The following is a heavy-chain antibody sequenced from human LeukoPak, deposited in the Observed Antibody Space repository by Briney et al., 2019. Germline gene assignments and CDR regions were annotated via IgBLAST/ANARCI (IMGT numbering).Heavy chain of an antibody. CDR3: TKPAVSGWYGFDY. CDR2: ISGSGGST. CDR1: GFTFSSYG. Sequence: GGTLRLSCAASGFTFSSYGMSWVRQAPGKGLEWVSAISGSGGSTYYADSVKGRFTISRDNSNNTLYLQMNSLRAEDTAVYYCTKPAVSGWYGFDYWGQGTLVTVSS. V-gene: IGHV3-23*01. D-gene: IGHD6-19*01. J-gene: IGHJ4*02.